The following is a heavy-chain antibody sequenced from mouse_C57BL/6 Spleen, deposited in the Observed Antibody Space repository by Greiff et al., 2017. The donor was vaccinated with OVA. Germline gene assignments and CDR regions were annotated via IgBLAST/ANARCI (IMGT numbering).Heavy chain of an antibody. Sequence: VQLQQPGAELVKPGASVKMSCKASGYTFTSYWITWVKQRPGQGLEWIGDIYPGSGSTNYNEKFKSKATLTVDTSSSTAYMQLSSLTSEDSAVYYCARKDYGSSLFAYWGQETLVTVSA. CDR3: ARKDYGSSLFAY. CDR2: IYPGSGST. CDR1: GYTFTSYW. V-gene: IGHV1-55*01. J-gene: IGHJ3*01. D-gene: IGHD1-1*01.